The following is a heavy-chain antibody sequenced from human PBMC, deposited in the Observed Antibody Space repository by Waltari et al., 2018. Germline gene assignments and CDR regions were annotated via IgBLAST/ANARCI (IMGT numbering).Heavy chain of an antibody. CDR1: GGTFSSYT. D-gene: IGHD6-19*01. CDR2: IIPILGIA. V-gene: IGHV1-69*02. Sequence: QVQLVQSGAEVKKPGSSVKVSCKASGGTFSSYTISWVRPAPGQGLEWMGRIIPILGIANYAQKFQGRVTITADKSTSTAYMELSSLRSEDTAVYYCARVIAVAGPNYGMDVWGQGTTVTVSS. CDR3: ARVIAVAGPNYGMDV. J-gene: IGHJ6*02.